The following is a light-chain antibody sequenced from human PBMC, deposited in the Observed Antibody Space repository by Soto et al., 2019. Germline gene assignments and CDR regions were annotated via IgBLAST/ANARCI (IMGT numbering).Light chain of an antibody. Sequence: EIAMTQSPATLSVSPGDRATLSCRASQTVSSNLAWYQQKRGQAPRLLIYAASTRATGIPARFSGSGSETEFNLTISSLLSEDFAVYYCQQYDNWPPYTFGQGSQLEIK. V-gene: IGKV3-15*01. CDR2: AAS. CDR3: QQYDNWPPYT. J-gene: IGKJ2*01. CDR1: QTVSSN.